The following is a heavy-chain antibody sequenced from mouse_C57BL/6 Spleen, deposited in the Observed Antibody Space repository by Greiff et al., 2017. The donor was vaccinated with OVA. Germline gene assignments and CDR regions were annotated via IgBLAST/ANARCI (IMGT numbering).Heavy chain of an antibody. J-gene: IGHJ2*01. CDR1: GYSFTDYN. Sequence: EVQGVESGPELVKPGASVKISCKASGYSFTDYNMNWVKQSNGKSLEWIGVINPNYGTTSYNQKFKGKATLTVDQSSSTAYMQLNSLTSEDSAVYYCARSDYYSNLFDYWGQGTTLTVSS. D-gene: IGHD2-5*01. V-gene: IGHV1-39*01. CDR2: INPNYGTT. CDR3: ARSDYYSNLFDY.